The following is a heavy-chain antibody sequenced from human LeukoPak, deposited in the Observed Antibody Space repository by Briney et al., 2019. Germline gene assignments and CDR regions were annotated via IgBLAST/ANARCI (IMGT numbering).Heavy chain of an antibody. J-gene: IGHJ3*02. D-gene: IGHD3-22*01. CDR2: ISSSSSYI. Sequence: GGSLRLSCAASGFTFSSYSMNWVRQAPGKGLEWVSSISSSSSYIYYADSVKGRFTISRDNAKNSLYLQMNSLRAEDTAMYYCARDYYDSSGCEDAFDIWGQGTMVTVSS. CDR3: ARDYYDSSGCEDAFDI. CDR1: GFTFSSYS. V-gene: IGHV3-21*01.